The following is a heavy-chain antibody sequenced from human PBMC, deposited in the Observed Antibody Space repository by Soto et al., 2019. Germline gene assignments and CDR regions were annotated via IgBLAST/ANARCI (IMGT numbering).Heavy chain of an antibody. CDR1: GYTFRRYG. J-gene: IGHJ5*02. CDR3: ARVGLKYLRWFDP. D-gene: IGHD3-10*01. Sequence: GASVKVSCKASGYTFRRYGIQWVRQAPGQSLEWMGWINADNGDTKYSQNFQDRVTITRDTSANTVYMELSSLTTEDTAVYYCARVGLKYLRWFDPWGQGSLVTVSS. CDR2: INADNGDT. V-gene: IGHV1-3*01.